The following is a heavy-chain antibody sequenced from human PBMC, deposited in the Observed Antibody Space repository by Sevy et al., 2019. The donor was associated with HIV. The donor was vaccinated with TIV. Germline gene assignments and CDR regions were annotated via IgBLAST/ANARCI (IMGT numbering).Heavy chain of an antibody. CDR3: ARVTRYCSSTSCYHYYYYGMDV. CDR2: ISYDGSNK. D-gene: IGHD2-2*01. CDR1: GFTFSSYA. J-gene: IGHJ6*02. V-gene: IGHV3-30-3*01. Sequence: GGSLRLSCAASGFTFSSYAIHWVRQAPGKGLEWVAVISYDGSNKYYADSVKGRFTISRDNSKNTLYLQMNSLRAEDTAVYYCARVTRYCSSTSCYHYYYYGMDVWGQGTTVTVSS.